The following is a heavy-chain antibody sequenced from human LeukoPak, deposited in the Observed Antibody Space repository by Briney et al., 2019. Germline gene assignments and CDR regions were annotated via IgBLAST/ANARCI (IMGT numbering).Heavy chain of an antibody. D-gene: IGHD1-26*01. CDR3: ARAELGRPGY. J-gene: IGHJ4*02. CDR1: GFTFSNAW. Sequence: GGSLRLSCAASGFTFSNAWMNWVRQAPGKGLEWVSYISSSSSTIYYADSVKGRFTISRDNAKNSLYLQMNSLRAEDTAVYYCARAELGRPGYWGQGTLVTVSS. V-gene: IGHV3-48*01. CDR2: ISSSSSTI.